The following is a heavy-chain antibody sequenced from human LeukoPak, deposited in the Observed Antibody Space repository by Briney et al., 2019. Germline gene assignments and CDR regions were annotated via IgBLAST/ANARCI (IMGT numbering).Heavy chain of an antibody. J-gene: IGHJ4*02. D-gene: IGHD3-3*01. CDR1: GYTFTGYY. V-gene: IGHV1-2*02. Sequence: GASVKVSCKASGYTFTGYYMHRVRQAPGQGLEWMGWINPNSGGTNYAQKFQGRVTMTRDTSISTAYMELSRLRSDDTAVYYCARAVSDFWSGYYSLDYWGQGTLVTVSS. CDR3: ARAVSDFWSGYYSLDY. CDR2: INPNSGGT.